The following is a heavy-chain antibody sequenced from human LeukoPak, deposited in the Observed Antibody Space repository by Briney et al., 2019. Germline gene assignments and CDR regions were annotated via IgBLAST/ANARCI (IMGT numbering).Heavy chain of an antibody. J-gene: IGHJ4*02. V-gene: IGHV3-23*01. CDR2: ISGSGGST. CDR1: GFTFSSYA. Sequence: GGSLRLSCAASGFTFSSYAMSWVRQAPGKGLEWVSVISGSGGSTYYADSVKGRFTMSRDNSKNTLYLQMNSLRAEDTAVYYCAKGLDIAAVGPSDHWGQGTLVTVSS. D-gene: IGHD6-13*01. CDR3: AKGLDIAAVGPSDH.